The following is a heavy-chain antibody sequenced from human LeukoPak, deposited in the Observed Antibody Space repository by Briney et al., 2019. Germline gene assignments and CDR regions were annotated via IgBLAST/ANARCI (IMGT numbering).Heavy chain of an antibody. Sequence: GSLRLSCAASGFTFSSFGMHWVRQAPGKGLEWVAFIRYDGKNGYYADSVKGRFTISRDNSKNSLYLQMNSLRTEDTALYYCTKDKGIATAGIFDFWGQGTLVTVSS. CDR2: IRYDGKNG. D-gene: IGHD6-13*01. J-gene: IGHJ4*02. V-gene: IGHV3-30*02. CDR3: TKDKGIATAGIFDF. CDR1: GFTFSSFG.